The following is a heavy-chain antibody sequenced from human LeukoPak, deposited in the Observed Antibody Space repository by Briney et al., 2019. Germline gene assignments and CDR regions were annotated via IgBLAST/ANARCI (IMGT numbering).Heavy chain of an antibody. CDR2: ISASADNT. CDR3: AKGVPAAIPFFDY. Sequence: GGSLRLSCVASGFAFGSLSMSWVRQAPGRGLEWVSDISASADNTHYADSVKGRFIIFRDNSKNTVFLQMNGLRAEDTAVYYCAKGVPAAIPFFDYWGQGTLVTVSS. D-gene: IGHD2-2*02. V-gene: IGHV3-23*01. J-gene: IGHJ4*02. CDR1: GFAFGSLS.